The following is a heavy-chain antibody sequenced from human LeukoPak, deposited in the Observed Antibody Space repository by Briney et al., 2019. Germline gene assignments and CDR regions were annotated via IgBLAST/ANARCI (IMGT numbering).Heavy chain of an antibody. CDR2: IDSDGTNR. V-gene: IGHV3-74*01. CDR3: ARAFSGVGDAYDI. Sequence: GGSLRLSCAASGFTFSTYGMHWVRQAPGKGLVWVSRIDSDGTNRDYADSVKGRFTISRDNAKNTLFLQMNSLRAEDTAVYYCARAFSGVGDAYDIWGQGTMVTVSS. J-gene: IGHJ3*02. CDR1: GFTFSTYG. D-gene: IGHD1-26*01.